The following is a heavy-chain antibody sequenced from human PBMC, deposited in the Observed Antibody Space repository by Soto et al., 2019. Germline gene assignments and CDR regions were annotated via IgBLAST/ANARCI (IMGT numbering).Heavy chain of an antibody. Sequence: SLRLSCAASGFTFDDYAMHWVRQVPGKGLEWASGINWNSGSIGYGDSVKGRFAISRDNAKNSLHLQMNSLSAEDTAFYYCVKDESINWYSGHFRHWGQGTLVTVS. J-gene: IGHJ1*01. D-gene: IGHD6-13*01. CDR1: GFTFDDYA. CDR2: INWNSGSI. CDR3: VKDESINWYSGHFRH. V-gene: IGHV3-9*01.